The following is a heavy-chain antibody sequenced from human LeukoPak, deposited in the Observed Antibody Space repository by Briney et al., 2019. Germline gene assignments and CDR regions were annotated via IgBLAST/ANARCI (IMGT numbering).Heavy chain of an antibody. D-gene: IGHD3-3*01. CDR2: IKGDGSER. CDR3: ARDSRFLEDY. J-gene: IGHJ4*02. V-gene: IGHV3-7*01. CDR1: GFTFSTYW. Sequence: GGSLRLSCAASGFTFSTYWMTWVRQVPGKGLEWVGNIKGDGSERYYLDSVKGRFTISRDNAKNSLYLQMNSLRAEDTAVYYCARDSRFLEDYWGQGTLVTVSS.